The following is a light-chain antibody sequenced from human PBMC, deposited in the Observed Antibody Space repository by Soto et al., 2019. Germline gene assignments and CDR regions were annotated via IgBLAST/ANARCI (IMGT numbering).Light chain of an antibody. CDR2: AAS. Sequence: IQLTQSPSSLSASVGDRVTITCRASQGVSRYLSWYQQRPGRAPILLITAASTLQSGVPARCSGSGSGTDFTLSITSLQPEDFATYYCQQLNTYPVTFGGGTKVDIK. V-gene: IGKV1-9*01. J-gene: IGKJ4*01. CDR1: QGVSRY. CDR3: QQLNTYPVT.